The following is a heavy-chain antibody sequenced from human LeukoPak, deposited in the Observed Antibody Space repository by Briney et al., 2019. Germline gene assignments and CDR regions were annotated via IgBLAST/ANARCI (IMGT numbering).Heavy chain of an antibody. D-gene: IGHD3-3*01. CDR3: ARDGPLYYDFWSGYHRRDDAFDI. Sequence: GGSLRLSCAASGFTFSSKWMSWVRQAPGKGLEWVANIKYDGSEKYYVDSVKGRFTISRDNAKNSLYLQMNSLRAEDTAVYYCARDGPLYYDFWSGYHRRDDAFDIWGQGTMVTVSS. CDR2: IKYDGSEK. J-gene: IGHJ3*02. CDR1: GFTFSSKW. V-gene: IGHV3-7*01.